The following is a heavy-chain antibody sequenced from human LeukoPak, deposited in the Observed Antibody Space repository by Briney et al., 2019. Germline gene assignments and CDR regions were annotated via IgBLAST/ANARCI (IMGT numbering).Heavy chain of an antibody. Sequence: SETLSLTCAASGGSFSSSYYWGWIRQPPGKGLEWIGYIYHSGSTYYNPSLKSRVTISVDRSKNQFSLKLSSVTAADTAVYYCARTVEGYCSSTSCYKASSDYYYYMDVWGKGTTVTVSS. CDR2: IYHSGST. D-gene: IGHD2-2*02. CDR3: ARTVEGYCSSTSCYKASSDYYYYMDV. V-gene: IGHV4-30-2*01. CDR1: GGSFSSSYY. J-gene: IGHJ6*03.